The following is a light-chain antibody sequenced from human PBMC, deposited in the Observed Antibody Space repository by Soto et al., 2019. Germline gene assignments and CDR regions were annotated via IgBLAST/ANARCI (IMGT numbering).Light chain of an antibody. V-gene: IGLV2-23*01. CDR3: CSYAGSSTYV. Sequence: QSALTQPASVSGSPGQSITISCTGTSSDVGSYNFVSWYQQHPGKAPKLMMYEGSKRPSGVSNPFSGSKAGNTASRTISGLQAEDEADYYCCSYAGSSTYVCGTGTNLTVL. CDR1: SSDVGSYNF. CDR2: EGS. J-gene: IGLJ1*01.